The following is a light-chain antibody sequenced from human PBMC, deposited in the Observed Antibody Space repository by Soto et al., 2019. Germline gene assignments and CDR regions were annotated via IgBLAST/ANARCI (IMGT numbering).Light chain of an antibody. J-gene: IGKJ1*01. CDR1: QGISNS. V-gene: IGKV1-27*01. CDR2: AAS. CDR3: QKYSNTPPWT. Sequence: DIQMTQSPSSLYASLGDRVTIACRASQGISNSLAWYQQQPGKVPKLLISAASTLQSGVPSRFSGSGSGTDFTHTISSLQPEDVATYYWQKYSNTPPWTFGQGTKVEIK.